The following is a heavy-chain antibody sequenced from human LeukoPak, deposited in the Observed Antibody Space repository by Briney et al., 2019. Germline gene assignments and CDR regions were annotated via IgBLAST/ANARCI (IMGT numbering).Heavy chain of an antibody. J-gene: IGHJ6*03. D-gene: IGHD3-10*01. CDR1: GYTFTMFD. CDR3: ARGSRGRNLYGSGSYYLIGYYYMDV. CDR2: MNPNSGNT. V-gene: IGHV1-8*01. Sequence: ASVKVSCKASGYTFTMFDINWVRQATGQGLEWMGWMNPNSGNTGYAQKFQGRVTMTRNTSISTAYMELSSLRSEDTAVYYCARGSRGRNLYGSGSYYLIGYYYMDVWGKGTTVTISS.